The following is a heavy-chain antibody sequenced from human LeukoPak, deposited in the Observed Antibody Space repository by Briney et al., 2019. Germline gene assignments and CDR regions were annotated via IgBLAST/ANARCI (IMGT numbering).Heavy chain of an antibody. CDR1: GYSFTSYW. V-gene: IGHV5-10-1*01. CDR3: ARLAEYFGSGSYYLYYGMDV. Sequence: GESLKISCKGSGYSFTSYWISWVRQMPGKGLEWMGRIDPSDSYTNYSPSFQGHVTISADKSISTAYLQWSSLKASDTAMYYCARLAEYFGSGSYYLYYGMDVWGKGTTVTVSS. J-gene: IGHJ6*04. CDR2: IDPSDSYT. D-gene: IGHD3-10*01.